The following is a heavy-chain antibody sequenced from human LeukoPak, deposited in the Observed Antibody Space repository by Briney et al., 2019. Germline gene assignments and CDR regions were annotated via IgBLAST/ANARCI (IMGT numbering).Heavy chain of an antibody. Sequence: SGGSLRLSCAASGFTFSNYAMTWVRQAPGKGLEWVSTISGSGGSTYYPDSVKGRFTISRDNSKNTLYLQMNSLKAEDTAVYYCAKVELRFLYTDVWGKGTTVTVSS. D-gene: IGHD3-3*01. J-gene: IGHJ6*03. CDR3: AKVELRFLYTDV. V-gene: IGHV3-23*01. CDR1: GFTFSNYA. CDR2: ISGSGGST.